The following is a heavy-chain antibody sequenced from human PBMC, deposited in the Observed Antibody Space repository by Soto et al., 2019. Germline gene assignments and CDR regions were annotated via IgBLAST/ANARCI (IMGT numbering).Heavy chain of an antibody. CDR1: GFTFSSYA. Sequence: GGSLRLSCAASGFTFSSYAMTWVRQAPGKGLEWVSVIRSRGDRIFYADSVQGRFTISRDNSQNTVFLQMNSLRAEDTAIYFCAKVRLTDYLRYAPHLWGQGTLVTVSS. CDR3: AKVRLTDYLRYAPHL. V-gene: IGHV3-23*01. J-gene: IGHJ3*01. D-gene: IGHD2-8*01. CDR2: IRSRGDRI.